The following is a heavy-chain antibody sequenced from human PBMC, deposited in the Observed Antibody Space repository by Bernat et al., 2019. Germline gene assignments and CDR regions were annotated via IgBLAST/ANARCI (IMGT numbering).Heavy chain of an antibody. Sequence: QVQLVQSGSEVKKPGASVKVSCKTSGYTFTSYDINWVRQVTGQGLEWMGWMNPNSGNTGYTQKIQGRVTMTRDTSISTAYMELNSLTSGETSVYYCARVVVWSGYYPLDYWGQGTLVTVSS. CDR3: ARVVVWSGYYPLDY. D-gene: IGHD3-3*01. CDR1: GYTFTSYD. CDR2: MNPNSGNT. J-gene: IGHJ4*02. V-gene: IGHV1-8*01.